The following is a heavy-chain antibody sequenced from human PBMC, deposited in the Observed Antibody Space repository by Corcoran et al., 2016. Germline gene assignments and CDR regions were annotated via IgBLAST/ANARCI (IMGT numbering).Heavy chain of an antibody. D-gene: IGHD5-12*01. V-gene: IGHV1-69*01. CDR1: GGTFSSYA. J-gene: IGHJ6*02. Sequence: QVQLVQSGAEVKKPGSSVKVSCKASGGTFSSYAISWVRQAPGQGLEWMGGIIPIFGTANYAQKFQGRVTITADESTSTAYMELSSLRSEDTAVYYCARDCLSGYDCGYYYYGMDVWGQGTTVTVSS. CDR2: IIPIFGTA. CDR3: ARDCLSGYDCGYYYYGMDV.